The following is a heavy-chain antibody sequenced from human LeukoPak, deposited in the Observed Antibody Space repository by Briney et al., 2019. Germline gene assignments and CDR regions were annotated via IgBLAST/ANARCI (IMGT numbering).Heavy chain of an antibody. CDR2: IYHSGST. V-gene: IGHV4-38-2*01. CDR3: ARLVTASEYAFDI. D-gene: IGHD2-21*02. J-gene: IGHJ3*02. Sequence: PSETLSLTCAVSGYSISSGYYWGWIRQPPGKGLEWIGSIYHSGSTYYNPSLKSRVTISVDTSKNQFSLKLSSVTAADTAVYYCARLVTASEYAFDIWGQGTMVTVSS. CDR1: GYSISSGYY.